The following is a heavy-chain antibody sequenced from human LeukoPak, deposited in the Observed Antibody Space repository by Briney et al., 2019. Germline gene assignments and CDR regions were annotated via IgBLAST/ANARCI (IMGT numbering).Heavy chain of an antibody. CDR3: ARIQLFFRAGGGNGFDI. V-gene: IGHV3-11*06. D-gene: IGHD5-18*01. CDR2: ITTSGGYT. Sequence: GGSLRLSCAASGFTFSDYYMSWIRQAPGKGLEWLSYITTSGGYTNYADSVKGRFTISRDNAMNSLYLQMNSLRVEDTAVYYCARIQLFFRAGGGNGFDIWGQGTMVTVSS. CDR1: GFTFSDYY. J-gene: IGHJ3*02.